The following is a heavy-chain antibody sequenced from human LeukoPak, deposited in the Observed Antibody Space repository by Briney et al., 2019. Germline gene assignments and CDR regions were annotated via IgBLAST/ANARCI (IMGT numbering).Heavy chain of an antibody. J-gene: IGHJ4*02. V-gene: IGHV3-53*01. CDR2: IYSGGST. CDR1: GFTVSTNY. Sequence: GGSLRLSCTASGFTVSTNYMNWVRQAPGKGLEWVSVIYSGGSTYYADSVKGRFIISRDNSKNTLYLQMNSLRAGDTAVYYCARDTTIGYFDYWGQGTLVTVSS. D-gene: IGHD3-16*01. CDR3: ARDTTIGYFDY.